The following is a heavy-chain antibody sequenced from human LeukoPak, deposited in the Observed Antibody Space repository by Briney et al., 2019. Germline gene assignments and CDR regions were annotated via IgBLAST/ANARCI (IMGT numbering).Heavy chain of an antibody. CDR2: ISSSSSYT. CDR1: GFXVSSNY. Sequence: GGSLRLSCAASGFXVSSNYMSWVRQAPGKGLEWISYISSSSSYTNNIDSVKGRFTISRDNAKNSLYLQMNSLRAEDTAVYYCARGLSLSSGDAFDIWGQGTMVTVSS. V-gene: IGHV3-11*05. J-gene: IGHJ3*02. D-gene: IGHD3-22*01. CDR3: ARGLSLSSGDAFDI.